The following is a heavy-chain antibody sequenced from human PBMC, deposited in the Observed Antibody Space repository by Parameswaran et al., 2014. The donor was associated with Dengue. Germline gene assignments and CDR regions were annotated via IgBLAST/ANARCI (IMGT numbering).Heavy chain of an antibody. D-gene: IGHD6-19*01. J-gene: IGHJ4*02. CDR3: ANIATPLLRYSSGWHYFDS. CDR1: WLHQHCFLL. V-gene: IGHV4-39*07. CDR2: IYYSGST. Sequence: ASETLVPHLHCLWWLHQHCFLLLGLDPPVPRKGLEWIGSIYYSGSTYYNPSLKSRVTISVDTSNNQFSLKLTSVTAADTAVYYCANIATPLLRYSSGWHYFDSWGQGTLVTVSS.